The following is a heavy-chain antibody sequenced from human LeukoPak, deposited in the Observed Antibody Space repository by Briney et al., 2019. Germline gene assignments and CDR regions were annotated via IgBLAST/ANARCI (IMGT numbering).Heavy chain of an antibody. CDR3: ARTRLNDY. J-gene: IGHJ4*02. V-gene: IGHV3-48*02. Sequence: PGGSLRLSCAASGFTFSSYSMNWVRQAPGKGLEWVSYISSTSSTIYYADSVKGRFTISRDNANNSLCLQMNSLRDEDTAVYYCARTRLNDYWGQGTLVTVSS. CDR1: GFTFSSYS. CDR2: ISSTSSTI.